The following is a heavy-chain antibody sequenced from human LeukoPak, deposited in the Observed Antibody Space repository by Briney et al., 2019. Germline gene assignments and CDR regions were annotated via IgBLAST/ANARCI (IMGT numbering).Heavy chain of an antibody. J-gene: IGHJ4*02. CDR3: ARDRAAADLDY. CDR2: IWYDGSNK. CDR1: GFTFSSYG. Sequence: GGSLRLSCAASGFTFSSYGMHWVRQAPGKGLEWVAVIWYDGSNKFYADSVKGRFTISRDNSKNTLYLQMNSLRAEDTAAYYCARDRAAADLDYWGQGTLVTVSS. D-gene: IGHD6-13*01. V-gene: IGHV3-33*01.